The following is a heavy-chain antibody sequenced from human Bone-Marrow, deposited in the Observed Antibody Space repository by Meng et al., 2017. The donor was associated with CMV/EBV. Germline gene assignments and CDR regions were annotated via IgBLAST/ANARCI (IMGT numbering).Heavy chain of an antibody. CDR3: ARVEYQLPYYYYYGMDV. CDR1: GYTFTSYD. CDR2: MNPNSDNT. J-gene: IGHJ6*02. Sequence: ASVKVSCKASGYTFTSYDINWVRQATGQGLEWMGWMNPNSDNTAYAQKFQGRVTITRNTSLRTAYMELSSLRSEDTAVYYCARVEYQLPYYYYYGMDVWGQGTAVTVSS. D-gene: IGHD2-2*01. V-gene: IGHV1-8*03.